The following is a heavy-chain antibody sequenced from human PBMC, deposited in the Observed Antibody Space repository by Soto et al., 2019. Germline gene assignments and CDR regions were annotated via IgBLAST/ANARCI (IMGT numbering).Heavy chain of an antibody. Sequence: QVQLQESGPGLVKPSQTLSLTCTISGGSISSGGYYWSWIRQHPGKGLEWIGYIYYSGSTYYNPSLKSRVTKSVDTSKNQFSLKLSSVTAADTAVYYCARGGPLGDYEARHYYYYMDVWGKGTTVTVSS. D-gene: IGHD4-17*01. CDR2: IYYSGST. J-gene: IGHJ6*03. V-gene: IGHV4-31*03. CDR1: GGSISSGGYY. CDR3: ARGGPLGDYEARHYYYYMDV.